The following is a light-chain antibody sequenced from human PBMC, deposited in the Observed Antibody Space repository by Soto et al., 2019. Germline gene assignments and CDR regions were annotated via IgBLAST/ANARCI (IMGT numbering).Light chain of an antibody. CDR1: QAISNF. Sequence: DIQMTQSPSSLSAFVGDPVTITCRASQAISNFLAWYQQKPGKVPKLLIYAASTLQSGVPARFSGSGSGTDFTRTSSSLKPEDVSTYYCQKWKIVHFTFGGGTKVEMK. CDR2: AAS. V-gene: IGKV1-27*01. J-gene: IGKJ4*01. CDR3: QKWKIVHFT.